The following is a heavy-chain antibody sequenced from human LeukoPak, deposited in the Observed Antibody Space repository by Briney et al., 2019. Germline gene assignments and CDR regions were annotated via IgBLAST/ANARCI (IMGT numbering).Heavy chain of an antibody. D-gene: IGHD6-25*01. CDR1: GFTFSSYA. Sequence: GGSLRLSCAASGFTFSSYAMPWVRQAPGKGLEWVAVISYDGSNKYYADSVKGRFTISRDNSKNTLYLQMNSLRAEDTAVYYCARDRGISSSGSMYVWGKGTTVSVSS. CDR3: ARDRGISSSGSMYV. J-gene: IGHJ6*04. V-gene: IGHV3-30*04. CDR2: ISYDGSNK.